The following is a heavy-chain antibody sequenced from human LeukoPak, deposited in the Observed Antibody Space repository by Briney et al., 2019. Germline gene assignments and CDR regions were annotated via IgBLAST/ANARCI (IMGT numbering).Heavy chain of an antibody. V-gene: IGHV4-59*01. Sequence: SEALSLTCTVSGGSISTYYWTWIRQPPGKGLEWIGYIYYSGSTNYNPSLRSRVTISLDTSKNQFSLKLSSVTAADTAVYYCARGPAGPYYFDYWGQGTLVTVSS. D-gene: IGHD2-2*01. CDR1: GGSISTYY. J-gene: IGHJ4*02. CDR3: ARGPAGPYYFDY. CDR2: IYYSGST.